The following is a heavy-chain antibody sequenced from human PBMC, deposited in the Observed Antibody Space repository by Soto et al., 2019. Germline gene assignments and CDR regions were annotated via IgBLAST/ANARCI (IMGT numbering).Heavy chain of an antibody. CDR1: GFSSSDFY. V-gene: IGHV3-11*01. CDR3: ARLAVGGTHYFDN. CDR2: ITHSGSII. Sequence: QVQLVESGGGLAQPGGSLALSCAASGFSSSDFYMSWNRQAPGKGLECISYITHSGSIIHYADSVKGRFTISRDNAKNSLFLQMNSLRAEDTAIYYCARLAVGGTHYFDNWGQGSLVTVAS. D-gene: IGHD6-19*01. J-gene: IGHJ4*02.